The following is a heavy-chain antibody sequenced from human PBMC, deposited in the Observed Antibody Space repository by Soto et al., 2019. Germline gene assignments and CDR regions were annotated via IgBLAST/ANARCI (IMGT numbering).Heavy chain of an antibody. CDR3: ASRLTEATTTGDGFDI. V-gene: IGHV4-59*01. CDR2: IYYSGST. D-gene: IGHD3-9*01. Sequence: QVQLQESGPGLVKPSETLSLTCTVSNGSIVNYYWSWIRQPPGKGLEWIGFIYYSGSTNYNPSLQSRVTISVDMSNSQHSLRLSSVSAADTAVYYCASRLTEATTTGDGFDIWGQGTMVTVSS. J-gene: IGHJ3*02. CDR1: NGSIVNYY.